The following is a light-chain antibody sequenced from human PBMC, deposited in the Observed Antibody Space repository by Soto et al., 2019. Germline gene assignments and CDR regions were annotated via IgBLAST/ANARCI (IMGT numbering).Light chain of an antibody. CDR1: KLGGKY. Sequence: SYELTQPPSVSVSPGQTASITCSGDKLGGKYVCWYQQKPGQSPVLVIYQDNKRTSGIPERFSGSNSGNTATLTISGTQALDEDEYYCQAWDSGTLLFGGGTKVTVL. J-gene: IGLJ2*01. CDR3: QAWDSGTLL. CDR2: QDN. V-gene: IGLV3-1*01.